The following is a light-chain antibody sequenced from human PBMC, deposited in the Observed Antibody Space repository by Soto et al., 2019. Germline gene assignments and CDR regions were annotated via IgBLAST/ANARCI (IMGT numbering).Light chain of an antibody. CDR2: GAS. J-gene: IGKJ3*01. V-gene: IGKV3-11*01. CDR3: QQRSNWAT. Sequence: EIALTQSPATLSLSAGERATLSCRASQSIFGDYLAWYQQKPGQAPRLLIYGASNRATGIPDRFSGSGSGTDFTLTISSLEPEDVAVYYCQQRSNWATFGPGTKVDLK. CDR1: QSIFGDY.